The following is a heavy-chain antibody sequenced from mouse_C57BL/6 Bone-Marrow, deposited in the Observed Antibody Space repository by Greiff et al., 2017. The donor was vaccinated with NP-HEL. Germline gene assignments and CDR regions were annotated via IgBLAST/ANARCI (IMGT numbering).Heavy chain of an antibody. CDR3: ARSDYYGSSYEDY. V-gene: IGHV1-81*01. Sequence: VKLQESGAELARPGASVKLSCKASGYTFTSYGISWVKQRTGQGLEWIGEIYPRSGNTYYNEKFKGKATLTADKSSSTAYMELRSLTSEDSAVYFCARSDYYGSSYEDYWGQGTTLTVSS. D-gene: IGHD1-1*01. CDR2: IYPRSGNT. CDR1: GYTFTSYG. J-gene: IGHJ2*01.